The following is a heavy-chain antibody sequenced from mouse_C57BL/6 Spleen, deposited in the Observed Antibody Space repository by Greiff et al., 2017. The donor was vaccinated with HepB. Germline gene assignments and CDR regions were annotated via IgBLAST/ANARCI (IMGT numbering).Heavy chain of an antibody. J-gene: IGHJ4*01. CDR1: GYTFTSYG. Sequence: VQLQQSGAELARPGASVKLSCKASGYTFTSYGISWVKQRTGQGLEWIGEIYPRSGNTYYNEKFKGKATLTADKSSSTAYMELRSLTSEDSAVYFCARNYYGSSFYYAMDYWGQRTSVTVSS. CDR3: ARNYYGSSFYYAMDY. D-gene: IGHD1-1*01. V-gene: IGHV1-81*01. CDR2: IYPRSGNT.